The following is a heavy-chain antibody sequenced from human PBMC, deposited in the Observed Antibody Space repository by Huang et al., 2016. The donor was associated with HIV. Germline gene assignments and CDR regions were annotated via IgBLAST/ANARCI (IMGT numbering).Heavy chain of an antibody. CDR3: AKESRWFSSFDH. Sequence: QVQLVESGGGVVQPGTSLRLSCAASGFTFSGFGMHWVRQGPGKGREWVAVISNDGRNQFYAGPVKGRFTISRDNSDNTLYLQMNSLRTDDTALYYCAKESRWFSSFDHWGQGELVSVSS. D-gene: IGHD2-15*01. CDR1: GFTFSGFG. J-gene: IGHJ4*02. CDR2: ISNDGRNQ. V-gene: IGHV3-30*18.